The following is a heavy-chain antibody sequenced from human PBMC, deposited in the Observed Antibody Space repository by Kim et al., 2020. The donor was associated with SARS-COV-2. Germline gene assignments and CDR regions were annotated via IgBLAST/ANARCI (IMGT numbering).Heavy chain of an antibody. CDR3: ASPRTGYSSGWPIDC. D-gene: IGHD6-19*01. J-gene: IGHJ4*02. CDR1: GLTFSRYW. Sequence: GGSLRLSCAASGLTFSRYWMSWVRQAPGKGLEWVANIKEDGSEKYYVDSVKGRFTISRDNAKNSLYLQMNSLRAEDTAVYYCASPRTGYSSGWPIDCWGQGTLVTVSS. CDR2: IKEDGSEK. V-gene: IGHV3-7*01.